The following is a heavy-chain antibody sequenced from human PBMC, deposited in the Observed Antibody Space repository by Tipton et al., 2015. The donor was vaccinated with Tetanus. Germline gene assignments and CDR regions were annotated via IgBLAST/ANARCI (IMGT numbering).Heavy chain of an antibody. V-gene: IGHV4-39*07. J-gene: IGHJ4*02. Sequence: TLSLTCTVSGGSISSSSYYWGWIRQPPGKGLEWIGSIYYSGSTYYNPSLKSRVTISVDTSKNQFSLKLSSVTAADTAVYYCARGSYGRSPDYWGQGTLVTVSS. D-gene: IGHD5-18*01. CDR3: ARGSYGRSPDY. CDR2: IYYSGST. CDR1: GGSISSSSYY.